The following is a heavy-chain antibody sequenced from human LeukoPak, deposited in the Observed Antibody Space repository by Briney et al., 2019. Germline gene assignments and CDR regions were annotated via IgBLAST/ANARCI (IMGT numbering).Heavy chain of an antibody. CDR2: INPNSGGT. CDR1: GYTFTGYY. V-gene: IGHV1-2*02. D-gene: IGHD2-15*01. CDR3: ARVSVVVVVAATWFDP. J-gene: IGHJ5*02. Sequence: EASVKVSCKASGYTFTGYYMHWVRQAPGQGLEWMGWINPNSGGTNYAQKFQGRVTMTRDTSISTAYMELSRLRSDDTAVYYCARVSVVVVVAATWFDPWGQGTLVTVSS.